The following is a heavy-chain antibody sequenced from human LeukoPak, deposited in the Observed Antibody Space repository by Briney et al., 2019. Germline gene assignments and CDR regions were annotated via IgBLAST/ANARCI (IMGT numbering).Heavy chain of an antibody. J-gene: IGHJ6*03. Sequence: SETLSLTCTVSGGSISSHYWSWVRQPPGKGLEWVGYIYYSGSTNYNPYLKSRVTISVDASKNQFSLKLSSVTAEDTAVYYCAALPSLAPLYYYYMDVWGKGTTVTVSS. CDR3: AALPSLAPLYYYYMDV. CDR1: GGSISSHY. V-gene: IGHV4-59*11. CDR2: IYYSGST.